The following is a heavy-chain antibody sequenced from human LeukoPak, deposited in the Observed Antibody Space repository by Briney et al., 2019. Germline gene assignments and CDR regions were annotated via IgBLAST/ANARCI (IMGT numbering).Heavy chain of an antibody. CDR2: IKQDGSDK. V-gene: IGHV3-7*01. CDR3: ARDRCSSTSCFFDY. D-gene: IGHD2-2*01. CDR1: GFTFSSYW. Sequence: GGSLRLSCAASGFTFSSYWMTWVRLVPGTGLEWVANIKQDGSDKYYVDSVKGRFTISRVNAKNALYLQMNSLRAEDTAVYYCARDRCSSTSCFFDYWGQGTLVTVSS. J-gene: IGHJ4*02.